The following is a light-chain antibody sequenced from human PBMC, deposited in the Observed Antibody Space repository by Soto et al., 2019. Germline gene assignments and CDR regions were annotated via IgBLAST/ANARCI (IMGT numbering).Light chain of an antibody. V-gene: IGKV1-39*01. CDR3: QQSYITPLT. J-gene: IGKJ1*01. CDR2: AAS. CDR1: QSIATY. Sequence: DIQMTQSPSSLSASVGDRVSITCRASQSIATYLNWYHQKPGKAPKLLIYAASSLQSGVPSRFSGSGSATDFTLTISSLQPEDFATYYCQQSYITPLTFGQGTKVDIK.